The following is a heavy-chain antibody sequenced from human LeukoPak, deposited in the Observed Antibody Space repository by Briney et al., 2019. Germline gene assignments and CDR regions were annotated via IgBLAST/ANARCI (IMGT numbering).Heavy chain of an antibody. CDR2: ISSSSSYI. V-gene: IGHV3-21*04. J-gene: IGHJ5*02. CDR3: AKDRGAAAPINWFDP. CDR1: GFTFSSYS. Sequence: GGSLRLSCAASGFTFSSYSMNWVRQAPGKGLEWVSSISSSSSYIYYADSVKGRFTISRDNSKNTLYLQMNSLRAEDTAVYYCAKDRGAAAPINWFDPWGQGTPVTVSS. D-gene: IGHD6-13*01.